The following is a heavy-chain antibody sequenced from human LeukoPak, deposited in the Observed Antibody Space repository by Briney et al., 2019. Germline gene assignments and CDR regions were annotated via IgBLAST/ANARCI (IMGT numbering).Heavy chain of an antibody. D-gene: IGHD3-10*01. V-gene: IGHV3-11*01. Sequence: GGSLRLSCAASGFTFSDYYMSWIRQAPGKGLEWVSYISSSGSTIYYADSVKGRFTISRDNAKNSLYLQVNSLRAEDTAVYYCARDYYGSGRNYYYYYMDVWGKGTTVTVSS. CDR3: ARDYYGSGRNYYYYYMDV. CDR1: GFTFSDYY. J-gene: IGHJ6*03. CDR2: ISSSGSTI.